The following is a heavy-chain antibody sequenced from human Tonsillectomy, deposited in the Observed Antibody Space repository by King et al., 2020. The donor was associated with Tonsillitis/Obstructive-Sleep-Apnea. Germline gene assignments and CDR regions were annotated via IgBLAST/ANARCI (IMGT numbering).Heavy chain of an antibody. CDR2: FDGSGNNI. CDR3: TRALSTAYLDS. CDR1: GFSFHYYT. Sequence: EVQLVESGGGLVNPGGSLRLSCAASGFSFHYYTLEWVRQAPGKGLEWVSSFDGSGNNIYYADSVKGRCPVARDNTKNALYLQMTSLRAEDTALYYCTRALSTAYLDSWGQGTLVTVSS. J-gene: IGHJ4*02. V-gene: IGHV3-21*01.